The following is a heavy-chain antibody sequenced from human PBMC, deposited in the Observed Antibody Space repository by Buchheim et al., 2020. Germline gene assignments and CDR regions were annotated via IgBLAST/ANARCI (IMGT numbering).Heavy chain of an antibody. CDR2: INPNSGGT. CDR3: ARDQGNYDFWSGYLQYYYYGMDV. Sequence: QVQLVQSGAEVKKPGASVKVSCKASGYTFTGYYMHWVRQAPGQGLEWMGWINPNSGGTNYAQKFQGWVTMTRDTSLSTAYMELSRLRSDDTAVYYCARDQGNYDFWSGYLQYYYYGMDVWGQGTT. CDR1: GYTFTGYY. D-gene: IGHD3-3*01. V-gene: IGHV1-2*04. J-gene: IGHJ6*02.